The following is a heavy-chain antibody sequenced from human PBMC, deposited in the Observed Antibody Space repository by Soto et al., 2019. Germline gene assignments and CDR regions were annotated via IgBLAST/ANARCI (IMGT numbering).Heavy chain of an antibody. CDR3: AKKVNSGPGSQYFDY. CDR2: FRSSGDDGTT. J-gene: IGHJ4*02. D-gene: IGHD3-10*01. Sequence: VQLLESGGGLVQPGGSLRLSCVASGFTFSSYSMSWVRQAPGKGLEWVSGFRSSGDDGTTYYADSVKGRFTISRDKSKNTLFLQMNSLRAEDTAIYYCAKKVNSGPGSQYFDYWGQGTLVTVSS. CDR1: GFTFSSYS. V-gene: IGHV3-23*01.